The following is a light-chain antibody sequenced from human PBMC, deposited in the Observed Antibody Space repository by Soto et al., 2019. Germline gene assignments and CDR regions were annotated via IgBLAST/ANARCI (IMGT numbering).Light chain of an antibody. CDR2: EVS. J-gene: IGLJ1*01. Sequence: VLTQPASVSGSPGQSITISCTGTSSDVGGYNYVSWYQQHPGKAPKLMIYEVSNRPSGVSNRFSGSKSGNTASLTISGLQAEDEADYYCGSYTSSSTYVFGTGTKVTLL. CDR1: SSDVGGYNY. CDR3: GSYTSSSTYV. V-gene: IGLV2-14*01.